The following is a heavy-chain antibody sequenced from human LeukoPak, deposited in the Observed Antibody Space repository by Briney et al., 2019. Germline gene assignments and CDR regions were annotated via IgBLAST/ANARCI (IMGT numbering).Heavy chain of an antibody. V-gene: IGHV3-20*04. D-gene: IGHD3-22*01. CDR3: AREPQGDSSGYDAFDI. CDR1: GFTFDDYG. CDR2: INWNGGST. Sequence: GGSLRLSCAAAGFTFDDYGMSWVRQAPGKGLEWVSGINWNGGSTGYADSVKGRFTISRDNAKNSLYLQMNSLRAEDTAVYYCAREPQGDSSGYDAFDIWGQGTMVTVSS. J-gene: IGHJ3*02.